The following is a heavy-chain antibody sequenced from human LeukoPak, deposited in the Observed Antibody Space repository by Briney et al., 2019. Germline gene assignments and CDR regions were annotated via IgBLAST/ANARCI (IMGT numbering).Heavy chain of an antibody. CDR1: GGSFSGYY. CDR3: ARDRSYYYDSSGYPRDY. V-gene: IGHV4-34*01. CDR2: INHSGST. D-gene: IGHD3-22*01. Sequence: TPSETLSLTCAVYGGSFSGYYWSWIRQPPGKGLEWIGEINHSGSTNYNPSLKSRATISVDTSKNQFSLKLSSVTAADTAVYYCARDRSYYYDSSGYPRDYWGQGTLVTVSS. J-gene: IGHJ4*02.